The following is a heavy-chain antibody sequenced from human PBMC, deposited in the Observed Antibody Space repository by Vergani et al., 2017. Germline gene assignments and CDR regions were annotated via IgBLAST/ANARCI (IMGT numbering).Heavy chain of an antibody. CDR3: ARWGNEKMLDS. J-gene: IGHJ5*01. D-gene: IGHD1-1*01. CDR1: GFTFSSHG. Sequence: QVQLVESEGGVVQPGRSLTLSCVASGFTFSSHGMHWVRQAPGKGLEWVAVIWYDGSNKYYGDSVKGRFTISRDNSKNTLYLQMYSLRVEDTAVYYCARWGNEKMLDSWGQGSLVTVSS. V-gene: IGHV3-33*01. CDR2: IWYDGSNK.